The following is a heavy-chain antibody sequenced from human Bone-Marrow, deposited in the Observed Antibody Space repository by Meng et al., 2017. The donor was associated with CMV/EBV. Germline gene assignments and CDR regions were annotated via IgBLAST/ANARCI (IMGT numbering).Heavy chain of an antibody. V-gene: IGHV3-7*01. J-gene: IGHJ4*02. CDR1: GFTFSSYW. CDR2: IKQDGSEK. CDR3: ARGSFRVQTLY. D-gene: IGHD3-10*01. Sequence: GESLKISCAASGFTFSSYWMSWVRQAPGKGLEWVANIKQDGSEKYYVDSVKGRFTISRDNAKNSLYLQMNSLRAEDTAVYYCARGSFRVQTLYWDQGTLVTVSS.